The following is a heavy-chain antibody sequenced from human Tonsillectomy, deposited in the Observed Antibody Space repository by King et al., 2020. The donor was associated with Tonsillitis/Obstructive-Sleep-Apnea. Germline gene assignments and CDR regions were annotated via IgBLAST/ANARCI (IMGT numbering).Heavy chain of an antibody. CDR3: ASVGRASTPSGP. CDR1: GISFSTYW. J-gene: IGHJ5*02. Sequence: VQLVESGGGLVQPGGSLRLSCSASGISFSTYWMHWVRHAPRQGLVWVSRINADGTTKSYADSVKGRFSVSRDNAKNTLYEEMNNLRVEDTAVYYCASVGRASTPSGPWGQGTLVTVST. CDR2: INADGTTK. D-gene: IGHD4-23*01. V-gene: IGHV3-74*01.